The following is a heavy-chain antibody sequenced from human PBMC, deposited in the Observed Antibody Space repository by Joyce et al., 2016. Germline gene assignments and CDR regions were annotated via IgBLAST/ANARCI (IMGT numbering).Heavy chain of an antibody. D-gene: IGHD3-10*01. Sequence: EVQPVQSGAEVQKPGATGKISCKVYGYTFTDYYMHWVQQAPGKGLGWIVLVDPEDGETLYAEKFQGRVTITAGTSTDTAYMVLSSLRSDDTAVYYCATVDYYYGSGTPRDYYYYMDVWGKGTTVTVSS. J-gene: IGHJ6*03. V-gene: IGHV1-69-2*01. CDR2: VDPEDGET. CDR3: ATVDYYYGSGTPRDYYYYMDV. CDR1: GYTFTDYY.